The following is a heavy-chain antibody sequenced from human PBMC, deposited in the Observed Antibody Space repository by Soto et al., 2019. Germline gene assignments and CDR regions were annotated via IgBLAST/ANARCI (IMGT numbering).Heavy chain of an antibody. J-gene: IGHJ6*03. V-gene: IGHV3-23*01. Sequence: GVSLRLSCAASGFTFSSYAMSWVRQAPGKGLEWVSAISGSGGSTYYADSVKGRFTISRDNSKNTLYLQMNSLRAEDTAVYYCAKDWDFWSGYYTNYYYYMDVWGKGTTVTVSS. D-gene: IGHD3-3*01. CDR2: ISGSGGST. CDR1: GFTFSSYA. CDR3: AKDWDFWSGYYTNYYYYMDV.